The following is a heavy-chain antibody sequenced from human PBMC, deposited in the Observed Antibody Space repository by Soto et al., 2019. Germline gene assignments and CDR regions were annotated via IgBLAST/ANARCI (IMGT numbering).Heavy chain of an antibody. CDR2: IYWDDDK. CDR1: GFSLSTSGVG. V-gene: IGHV2-5*02. Sequence: QITLKESGPTLVKPTQTLTLTCTFSGFSLSTSGVGVGWIRQPPGKALELLARIYWDDDKRYSPSLKSTLTSTKDTAKNQVGRTRTNMDPVDTATEYGAHRTPVWRPYSYDYWGQGTLVTVSS. J-gene: IGHJ4*02. CDR3: AHRTPVWRPYSYDY. D-gene: IGHD2-8*01.